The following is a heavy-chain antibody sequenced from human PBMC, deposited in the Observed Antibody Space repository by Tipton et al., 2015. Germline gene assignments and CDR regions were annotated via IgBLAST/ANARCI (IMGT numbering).Heavy chain of an antibody. CDR2: ISYTETS. V-gene: IGHV4-61*01. D-gene: IGHD3-3*01. CDR3: ARDLEHGMDV. Sequence: LRLSCTVSGASVSSGPYYWSWIRQPPGKGLQWIGYISYTETSHYNPSLKSRVTISVDSSKNQFSLKLTSVTAADTAVYYCARDLEHGMDVWGHGTTVTVSS. CDR1: GASVSSGPYY. J-gene: IGHJ6*02.